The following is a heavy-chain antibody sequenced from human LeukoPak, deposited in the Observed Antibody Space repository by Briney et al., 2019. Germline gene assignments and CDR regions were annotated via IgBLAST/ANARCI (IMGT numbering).Heavy chain of an antibody. CDR1: GGSFSGYF. D-gene: IGHD4-17*01. V-gene: IGHV4-34*01. CDR3: ARLISGYDYGDYDHAFDI. J-gene: IGHJ3*02. CDR2: INRSGST. Sequence: SETLSLTCAVYGGSFSGYFWSWFRQPPGKGLEWIGEINRSGSTNYNSSLSLKSRVTISVDTSKNQFSLKLSSVTAADTAVYYCARLISGYDYGDYDHAFDIWGQGTMVTVSS.